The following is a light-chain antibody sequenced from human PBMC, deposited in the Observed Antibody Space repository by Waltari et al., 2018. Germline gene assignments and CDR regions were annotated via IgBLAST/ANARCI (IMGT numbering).Light chain of an antibody. CDR2: GAS. CDR1: QSVSITY. Sequence: EIVLTQSPGTRSLSPGERATLTCRASQSVSITYLAWYQQKPGPAPRLLISGASTRATGIPDRFNVSGSGTDFTLTISRLEPEDFAVYYCQQYGSSPPITFGQGTRLEIK. CDR3: QQYGSSPPIT. V-gene: IGKV3-20*01. J-gene: IGKJ5*01.